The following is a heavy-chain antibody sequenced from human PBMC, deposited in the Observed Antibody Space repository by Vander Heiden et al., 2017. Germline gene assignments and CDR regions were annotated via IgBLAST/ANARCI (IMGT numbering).Heavy chain of an antibody. V-gene: IGHV4-59*01. CDR3: ARGGYDILTGALDY. CDR1: GGSISSYY. J-gene: IGHJ4*02. Sequence: QVHLQESGPGPVKPPDPLSLPCTVSGGSISSYYWSWIRQPPGKGLEWIGYIYYSGSTNYNPSLKSRVTISVDTSKNQFSLKLSSVTAADTAVYYCARGGYDILTGALDYWGQGTLVTVSS. CDR2: IYYSGST. D-gene: IGHD3-9*01.